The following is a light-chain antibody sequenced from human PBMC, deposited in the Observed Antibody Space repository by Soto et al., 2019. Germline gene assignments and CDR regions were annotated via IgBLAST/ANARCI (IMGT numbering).Light chain of an antibody. Sequence: QSVLTQPRSVSGSPGQSVTISCTGTSSDVGVYNYVSWYQQHPGKAPKLMIYDVSKRPSGVPDRFSGSKSGNTASLTISRLQAEDEADYYCCSYAGSYTLVFGGGTQLTVL. V-gene: IGLV2-11*01. CDR1: SSDVGVYNY. J-gene: IGLJ2*01. CDR2: DVS. CDR3: CSYAGSYTLV.